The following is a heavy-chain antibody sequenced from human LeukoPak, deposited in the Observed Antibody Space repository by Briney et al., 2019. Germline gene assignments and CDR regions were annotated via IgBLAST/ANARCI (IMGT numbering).Heavy chain of an antibody. CDR1: GFTFSSYA. CDR3: AKFLPTHIVVANYYFDY. V-gene: IGHV3-23*01. J-gene: IGHJ4*02. D-gene: IGHD2-21*01. CDR2: ISGSGGST. Sequence: GGSLRLXRAASGFTFSSYAMSWVRQAPGKGLEWVSAISGSGGSTYYADSVKGRFTISRDNSKNTLYLQMNSLRAEDTAVYYCAKFLPTHIVVANYYFDYWGQGTLVTVSS.